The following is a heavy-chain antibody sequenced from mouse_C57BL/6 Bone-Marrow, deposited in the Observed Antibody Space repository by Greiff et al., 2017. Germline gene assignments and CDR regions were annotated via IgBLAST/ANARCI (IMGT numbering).Heavy chain of an antibody. Sequence: EVKLVESGPGLVKPSQSLSLTCSVTGYSIPSGYYWNWIRQFPGNKLEWMGYISYDGSNNYNPSLKNRISITRDTSKNQFFLKLNSVTTEDTATYYCARASSGLYYYAMDYWGQGTSVTVSS. D-gene: IGHD3-2*02. V-gene: IGHV3-6*01. J-gene: IGHJ4*01. CDR2: ISYDGSN. CDR1: GYSIPSGYY. CDR3: ARASSGLYYYAMDY.